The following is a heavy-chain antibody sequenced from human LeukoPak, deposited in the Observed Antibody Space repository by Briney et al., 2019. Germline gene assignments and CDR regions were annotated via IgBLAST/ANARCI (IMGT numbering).Heavy chain of an antibody. CDR2: IYSDRRT. J-gene: IGHJ3*02. D-gene: IGHD2-21*02. CDR3: ARCGSDYDGGAFDI. CDR1: VFSVRSHY. Sequence: PGGSLRLSCAASVFSVRSHYMSWVRQAPGKGLEWVAVIYSDRRTHYGDSVKGRFTISRDNSNNTLHLQMNSLRGEDTAVYYCARCGSDYDGGAFDIWGQGTVVTVSS. V-gene: IGHV3-53*01.